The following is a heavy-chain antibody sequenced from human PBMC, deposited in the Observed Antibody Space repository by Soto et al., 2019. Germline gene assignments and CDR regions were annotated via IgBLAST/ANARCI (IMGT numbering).Heavy chain of an antibody. CDR2: IIPIFGTA. CDR3: ARENGVAVGTILYYFDH. V-gene: IGHV1-69*06. D-gene: IGHD5-12*01. Sequence: QVELVQSGAEVKKPGSSVKVSCQASEDTFRNYAISWVRQAPGQGLEWMGGIIPIFGTANYAQKFQGRVTITADTSANTVYLELSSLRSEDTAVYYCARENGVAVGTILYYFDHWGQGTQVTVSS. J-gene: IGHJ4*02. CDR1: EDTFRNYA.